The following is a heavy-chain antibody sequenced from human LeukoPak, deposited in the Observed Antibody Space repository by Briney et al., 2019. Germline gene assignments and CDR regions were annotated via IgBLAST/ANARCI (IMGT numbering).Heavy chain of an antibody. J-gene: IGHJ3*02. D-gene: IGHD4-17*01. V-gene: IGHV1-46*01. CDR3: ARDFDTVTTPDAFDI. CDR2: INPSGGST. Sequence: GASVKVSCKASGYTFTSYYMHWLRQAPGQGLEWMGIINPSGGSTSYAQKFQGRVTMTRDTSTSTVYMELSSLRSEDTAVYYCARDFDTVTTPDAFDIWGQGTMVTVSS. CDR1: GYTFTSYY.